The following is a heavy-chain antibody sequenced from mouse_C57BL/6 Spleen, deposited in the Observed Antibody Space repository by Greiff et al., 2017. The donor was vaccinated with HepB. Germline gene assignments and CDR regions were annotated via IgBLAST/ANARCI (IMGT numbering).Heavy chain of an antibody. CDR3: AKGEAPNYYAMDY. V-gene: IGHV1-55*01. CDR2: IYPGSGST. J-gene: IGHJ4*01. CDR1: GYTFTSYW. Sequence: QVHVKQPGAELVKPGASVKMSCKASGYTFTSYWITWVKQRPGQGLEWIGDIYPGSGSTNYNEKFKSKATLTVDTSSSTAYMQLSSLTSEDSAVYDCAKGEAPNYYAMDYWGQGTSVTVSS.